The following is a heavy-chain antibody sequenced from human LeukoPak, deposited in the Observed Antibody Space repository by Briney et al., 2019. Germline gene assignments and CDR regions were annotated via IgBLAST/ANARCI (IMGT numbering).Heavy chain of an antibody. D-gene: IGHD2-2*01. V-gene: IGHV3-21*01. Sequence: GGSLRLSCAASGFTFSTYTMNWVRQAPGKGLEWVSSISSNSTYIYYADSLKGRFTISRDNAKNSLYLQMNNLRAEDTAVYYCARDPAYCSFTSCYEGTFFDSWGQGTLVTVSS. CDR3: ARDPAYCSFTSCYEGTFFDS. J-gene: IGHJ4*02. CDR2: ISSNSTYI. CDR1: GFTFSTYT.